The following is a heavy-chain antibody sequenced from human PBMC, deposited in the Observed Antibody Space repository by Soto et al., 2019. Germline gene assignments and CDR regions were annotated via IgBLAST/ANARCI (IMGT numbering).Heavy chain of an antibody. Sequence: QVTLKESGPLLVRPTETLTLTCTVSGFSLTTARMGLTWIRQPPGKALEWLAHIFSNDEKSYRTSLKSRLTISKHTSRTQVVLTMPNMDPVDTGTYYCARVRSNYYGSGTYYFDYWGQGTLVTVSS. V-gene: IGHV2-26*01. CDR2: IFSNDEK. D-gene: IGHD3-10*01. J-gene: IGHJ4*02. CDR1: GFSLTTARMG. CDR3: ARVRSNYYGSGTYYFDY.